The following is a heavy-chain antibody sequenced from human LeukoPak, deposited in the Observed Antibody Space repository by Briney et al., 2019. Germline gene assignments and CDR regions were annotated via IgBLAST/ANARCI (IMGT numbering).Heavy chain of an antibody. D-gene: IGHD3-10*01. CDR2: IKQDGSEK. CDR1: GFTFSSYW. Sequence: GGSLRLSCAASGFTFSSYWMSWVRQAPGKGLEWVANIKQDGSEKYYVDSVKGRFTISRDNAKNSLYLQMNSLRAEDTAVYYCARVRYYGSGSYLAADWGQGTLVTVSS. CDR3: ARVRYYGSGSYLAAD. J-gene: IGHJ4*02. V-gene: IGHV3-7*01.